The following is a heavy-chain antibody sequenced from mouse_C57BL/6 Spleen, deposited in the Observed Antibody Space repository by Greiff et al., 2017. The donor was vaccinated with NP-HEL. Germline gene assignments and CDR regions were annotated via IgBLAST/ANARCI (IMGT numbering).Heavy chain of an antibody. CDR3: ARGPTVVADYYAMDY. J-gene: IGHJ4*01. CDR1: GYTFTDYN. V-gene: IGHV1-18*01. Sequence: VQLQQSGPELVKPGASVKIPCKASGYTFTDYNMDWVKQSHGKSLEWIGDINPNNGGTIYNQKFKGKATLTVDKSSSTAYMELRSLTSEDTAVYYCARGPTVVADYYAMDYWGQGTSVTVSS. D-gene: IGHD1-1*01. CDR2: INPNNGGT.